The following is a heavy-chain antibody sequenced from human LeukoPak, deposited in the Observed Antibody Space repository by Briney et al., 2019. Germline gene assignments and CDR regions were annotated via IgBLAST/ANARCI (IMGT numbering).Heavy chain of an antibody. J-gene: IGHJ3*02. CDR2: ISGSGGST. V-gene: IGHV3-23*01. D-gene: IGHD3-22*01. CDR3: ARSYYYDSSGYYRSTAFDI. CDR1: GFTFSSYA. Sequence: GGSLRLSCAASGFTFSSYAMSWVRQAPGRGLEWVSAISGSGGSTYYADSVKGRFTISRDNSKNTLYLQMNSLRAEDTAVYYCARSYYYDSSGYYRSTAFDIWGQGTMVTVSS.